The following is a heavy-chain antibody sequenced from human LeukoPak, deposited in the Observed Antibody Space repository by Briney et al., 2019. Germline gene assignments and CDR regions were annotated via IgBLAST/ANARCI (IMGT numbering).Heavy chain of an antibody. V-gene: IGHV1-46*01. D-gene: IGHD3-9*01. Sequence: ASVKVSCKASGYIFTSYYMHWVRQAPGQGLEWMGIINPSGGSTSYAQKFQGRVTMTRDTSTSTVYMELSSLRSEDTAVYYCARDRFRYFDWLLSDYYGMDVWGQGTTVTVSS. J-gene: IGHJ6*02. CDR3: ARDRFRYFDWLLSDYYGMDV. CDR2: INPSGGST. CDR1: GYIFTSYY.